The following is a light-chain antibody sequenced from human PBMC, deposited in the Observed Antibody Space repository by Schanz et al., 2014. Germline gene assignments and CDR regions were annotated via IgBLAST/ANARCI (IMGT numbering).Light chain of an antibody. V-gene: IGKV3-20*01. J-gene: IGKJ1*01. CDR2: DAS. CDR1: QSVASNF. Sequence: EIVLTQSSGTLSLSPGERATLSCRASQSVASNFLAWYQQRPGQAPRLLIYDASNRATGIPARFSGSGSGTDFTLTISSLQPDDFATYFCQQHNSYSLWTFGQGTKVEI. CDR3: QQHNSYSLWT.